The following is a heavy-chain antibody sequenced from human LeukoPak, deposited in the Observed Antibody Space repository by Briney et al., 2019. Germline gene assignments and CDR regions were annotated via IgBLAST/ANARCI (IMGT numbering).Heavy chain of an antibody. J-gene: IGHJ3*02. CDR3: AREAAPYYDILTGYFDAFDI. Sequence: GGSLRLSCAASGFTFSSYAMNWVRQAPGKGLEWVSTISGSGGNTYYADSVKGRFTISRDNSKNTLYLQMNSLRSDDTAVYYCAREAAPYYDILTGYFDAFDIWGQGTMVTVSS. D-gene: IGHD3-9*01. V-gene: IGHV3-23*01. CDR2: ISGSGGNT. CDR1: GFTFSSYA.